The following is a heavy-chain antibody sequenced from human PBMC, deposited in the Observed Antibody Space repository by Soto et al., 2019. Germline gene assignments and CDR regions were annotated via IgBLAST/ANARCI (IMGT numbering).Heavy chain of an antibody. CDR2: IRQDGSDK. Sequence: EVQLVESGGGLVQPGGSLRLSCAASGFTFSSYWMSWVRQAPGKGLEWVANIRQDGSDKYYVDSVKGRFTISRDNSKNSLYLQMNSLRAEDTAIYYCASPQQWLGQRRGFDYWGQGTLVTVSS. V-gene: IGHV3-7*05. CDR1: GFTFSSYW. CDR3: ASPQQWLGQRRGFDY. J-gene: IGHJ4*02. D-gene: IGHD6-19*01.